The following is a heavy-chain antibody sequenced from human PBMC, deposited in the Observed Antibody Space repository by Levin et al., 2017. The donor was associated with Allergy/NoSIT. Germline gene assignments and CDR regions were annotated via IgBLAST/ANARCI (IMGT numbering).Heavy chain of an antibody. Sequence: PGGSLRLSCAASGFNFNSYAMHWVRQAPGKGLEWVAVISYDGSNKYYADSVKGRFTISRDNSKNTLYLQMNSLRAEDTALYYCAGDLRLCSTTSCRTFDYWGQGTLVTVSS. CDR2: ISYDGSNK. D-gene: IGHD2-2*01. V-gene: IGHV3-30-3*01. CDR1: GFNFNSYA. CDR3: AGDLRLCSTTSCRTFDY. J-gene: IGHJ4*02.